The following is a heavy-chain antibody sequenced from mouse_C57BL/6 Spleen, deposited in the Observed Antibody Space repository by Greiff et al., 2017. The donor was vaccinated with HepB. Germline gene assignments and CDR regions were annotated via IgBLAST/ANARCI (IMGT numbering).Heavy chain of an antibody. CDR2: IWSDGST. V-gene: IGHV2-6-1*01. D-gene: IGHD4-1*01. J-gene: IGHJ4*01. CDR3: ARHRTGTDYYAMDY. CDR1: GFSLTSYG. Sequence: VKLMESGPGLVAPSQSLSITCTVSGFSLTSYGVHWVRQPPGKGLEWLVVIWSDGSTTYNSALKSRLSISKDNSKSQVFLKMNSLQTDDTAMYYCARHRTGTDYYAMDYWGQGTSVTVSS.